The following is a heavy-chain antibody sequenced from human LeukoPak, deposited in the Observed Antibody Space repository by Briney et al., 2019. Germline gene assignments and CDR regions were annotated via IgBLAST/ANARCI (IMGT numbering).Heavy chain of an antibody. D-gene: IGHD6-6*01. J-gene: IGHJ4*02. CDR1: GYTFTGYY. CDR2: ISAYNGNT. Sequence: ASVKVSCKASGYTFTGYYMHWVRQAPGQGLEWMGWISAYNGNTNYAQKLQGRVTMTTDTSTSTAYMELRSLRSDDTAVYYCARGVAARPGDYWGQGTLVTVSS. CDR3: ARGVAARPGDY. V-gene: IGHV1-18*04.